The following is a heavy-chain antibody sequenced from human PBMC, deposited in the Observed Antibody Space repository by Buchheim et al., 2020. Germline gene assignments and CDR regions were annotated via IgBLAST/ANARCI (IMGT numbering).Heavy chain of an antibody. CDR3: ARDYGGNSG. D-gene: IGHD4-23*01. V-gene: IGHV3-7*01. CDR2: IRSDGSNK. J-gene: IGHJ4*02. Sequence: EVQLVESGGGLVQSGGSLRLSCAASGFTFSRYWMTWVRQAPGKGPEWVANIRSDGSNKHYADSVKGRFTISRDNAKKSLYLQMNNRRPDDTAVYYCARDYGGNSGWGQGTL. CDR1: GFTFSRYW.